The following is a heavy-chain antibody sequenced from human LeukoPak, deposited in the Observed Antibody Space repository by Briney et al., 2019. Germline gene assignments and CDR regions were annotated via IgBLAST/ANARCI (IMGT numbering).Heavy chain of an antibody. CDR3: AGGAYSSSWYYFDY. J-gene: IGHJ4*02. CDR2: INWNGGST. CDR1: GFTFDDYG. Sequence: PEGSLRLSCAASGFTFDDYGMSWVRQAPGKGLEWVSGINWNGGSTGYADSVKGRFTISRDNAKNSLYLQMNSLRAEDTALYHCAGGAYSSSWYYFDYWGQGTLVTVSS. V-gene: IGHV3-20*01. D-gene: IGHD6-13*01.